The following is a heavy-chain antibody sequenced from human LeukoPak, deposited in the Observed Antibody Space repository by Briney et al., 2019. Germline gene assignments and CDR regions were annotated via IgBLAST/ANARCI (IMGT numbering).Heavy chain of an antibody. J-gene: IGHJ4*02. V-gene: IGHV4-59*08. D-gene: IGHD3-22*01. Sequence: SETLSLTCTVSGGSINSDYWGWIRQPPGKGLEWIGDTYNSGSTNYNPSLKSRVTTSLDPSKNQFSLKLSYVTAADTAMYYCARLGKTYYYVSGGYYLYDYFDTWGLGALVTVSS. CDR2: TYNSGST. CDR1: GGSINSDY. CDR3: ARLGKTYYYVSGGYYLYDYFDT.